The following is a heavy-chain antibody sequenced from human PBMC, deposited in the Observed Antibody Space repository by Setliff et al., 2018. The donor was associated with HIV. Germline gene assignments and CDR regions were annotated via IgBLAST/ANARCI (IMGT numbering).Heavy chain of an antibody. CDR3: TKKGPKGQWLVDLYFDS. J-gene: IGHJ4*02. Sequence: GGSLRLSCAASGFIFDDYAMYWVRQAPGKGLEWVSGISWNSGSIGYADSVKGRFTISRDNSENTLYLQMNSLRADDTAVYYCTKKGPKGQWLVDLYFDSWGQGTLVTVSS. CDR1: GFIFDDYA. D-gene: IGHD6-19*01. V-gene: IGHV3-9*01. CDR2: ISWNSGSI.